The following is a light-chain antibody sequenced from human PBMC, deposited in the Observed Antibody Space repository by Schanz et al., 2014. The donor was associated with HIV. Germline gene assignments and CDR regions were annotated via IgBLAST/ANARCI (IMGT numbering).Light chain of an antibody. CDR2: DNS. V-gene: IGLV1-51*01. CDR1: TSNLGNRY. Sequence: QSVLTQPPSVSAAPGQKVTISCSGSTSNLGNRYLPRYQQLPRTAPKLLIYDNSKRPSGIPDRFSGSKSGTSATLAITGLQTGDEADYYCGTWDSGLSARVFGGGTKLTVL. CDR3: GTWDSGLSARV. J-gene: IGLJ3*02.